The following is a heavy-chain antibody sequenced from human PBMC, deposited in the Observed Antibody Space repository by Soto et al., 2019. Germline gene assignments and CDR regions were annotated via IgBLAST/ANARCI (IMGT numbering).Heavy chain of an antibody. CDR3: ARARVATILVLPDY. Sequence: EVQLVESGGGLVQPGGSLRLSCAASGFTFSSYWMSWVRQAPGKGLEWVANIKQDGSEKYYVDSVKGRFTISRDNAKNSLYLQMNSLRAEDTAVYYCARARVATILVLPDYWGQGTLVTVSS. J-gene: IGHJ4*02. CDR2: IKQDGSEK. D-gene: IGHD5-12*01. CDR1: GFTFSSYW. V-gene: IGHV3-7*01.